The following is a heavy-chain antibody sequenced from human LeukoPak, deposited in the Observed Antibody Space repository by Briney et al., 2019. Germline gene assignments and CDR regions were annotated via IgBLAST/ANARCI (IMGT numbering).Heavy chain of an antibody. V-gene: IGHV3-53*01. CDR1: GFTVSSNY. J-gene: IGHJ4*02. CDR2: IYSGGST. CDR3: ARADSSGYYPDY. Sequence: GGSLRPSCAASGFTVSSNYMSWVRQAPGKGLEWVSVIYSGGSTYYADSVKGRFTISKDNSKNTLYLQMNSLRAEDTAVYYCARADSSGYYPDYWGQGTLVTVSS. D-gene: IGHD3-22*01.